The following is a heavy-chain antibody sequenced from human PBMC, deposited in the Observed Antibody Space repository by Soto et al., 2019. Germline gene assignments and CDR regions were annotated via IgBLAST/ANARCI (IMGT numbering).Heavy chain of an antibody. CDR3: ARHIGSSSFDP. Sequence: SETLSLTCTVSGGSISSYYWSWIRQPPGKGLEWIGYIYYSGSTNYNPSLKSRVTISVDTSKNQFSLKLSSVTAADTAVYYCARHIGSSSFDPWGQGTLVTVSS. CDR2: IYYSGST. J-gene: IGHJ5*02. D-gene: IGHD6-13*01. V-gene: IGHV4-59*08. CDR1: GGSISSYY.